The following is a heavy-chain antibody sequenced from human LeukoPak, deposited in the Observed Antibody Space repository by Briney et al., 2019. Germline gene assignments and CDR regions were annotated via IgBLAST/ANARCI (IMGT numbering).Heavy chain of an antibody. V-gene: IGHV4-59*01. D-gene: IGHD2-15*01. CDR1: GGSISSYY. Sequence: SETLSLTCTVSGGSISSYYWSWIRQPPGRGLEWIGYIYYSGSTNYNPSLKSRVTISVDTSKNRFSLKLSSVTAADTAVYYCARGGSWTLDYWGQGTLVTVSS. CDR3: ARGGSWTLDY. CDR2: IYYSGST. J-gene: IGHJ4*02.